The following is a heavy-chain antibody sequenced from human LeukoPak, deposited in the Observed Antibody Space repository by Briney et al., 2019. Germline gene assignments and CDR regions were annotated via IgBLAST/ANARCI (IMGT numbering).Heavy chain of an antibody. CDR1: GFTLSSNY. CDR3: ARAYYYGL. CDR2: IYSGGST. V-gene: IGHV3-66*02. J-gene: IGHJ4*02. D-gene: IGHD3-10*01. Sequence: PGGSLRLSCAASGFTLSSNYMSWVRQAPGKGLEWVSVIYSGGSTYYSDSVKGRFIITRDNSKNTLYLQMNRLRAEDTAVYYCARAYYYGLWGQGTLVTVSS.